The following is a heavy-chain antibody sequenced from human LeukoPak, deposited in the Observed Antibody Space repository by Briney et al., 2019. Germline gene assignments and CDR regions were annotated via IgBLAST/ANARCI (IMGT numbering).Heavy chain of an antibody. Sequence: GGSLRLSCAASGFTFTSYSMNWVRQAPGKGLEWVSSIGSSSTYIYYADSVKGRFTISRDNAKNSLYLQMNSLRAEDTAVYYCAREHSGYDFPGRDYYYMDVWGKGTTVTVSS. CDR1: GFTFTSYS. J-gene: IGHJ6*03. D-gene: IGHD5-12*01. CDR2: IGSSSTYI. V-gene: IGHV3-21*01. CDR3: AREHSGYDFPGRDYYYMDV.